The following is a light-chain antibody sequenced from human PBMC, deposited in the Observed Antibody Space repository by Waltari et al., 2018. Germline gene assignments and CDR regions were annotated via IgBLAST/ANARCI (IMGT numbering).Light chain of an antibody. CDR3: QQYSSSVMYT. CDR1: QSVSRSR. V-gene: IGKV3-20*01. Sequence: FLTQAPDTLSLSPGERATLSCRASQSVSRSRLAWYQHKPGQAPRPLMYAASTRATGIPDRFSGSGSGTDFSLSISRVEPEDFAVYYCQQYSSSVMYTFGQGTKLEIK. J-gene: IGKJ2*01. CDR2: AAS.